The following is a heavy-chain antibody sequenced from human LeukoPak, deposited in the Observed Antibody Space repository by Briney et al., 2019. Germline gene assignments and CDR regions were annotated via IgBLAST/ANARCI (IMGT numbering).Heavy chain of an antibody. Sequence: PGGSLRLSCAASGFTFSDYYMSWIRQAPGKGLEWVSYISSSGSTIYYADSVKGRFTISRDNAKNSLYLQMNSLRAEDTAVYYCARDWYSSSTYYFDYWGQGTLVTVSS. D-gene: IGHD6-6*01. V-gene: IGHV3-11*04. J-gene: IGHJ4*02. CDR2: ISSSGSTI. CDR3: ARDWYSSSTYYFDY. CDR1: GFTFSDYY.